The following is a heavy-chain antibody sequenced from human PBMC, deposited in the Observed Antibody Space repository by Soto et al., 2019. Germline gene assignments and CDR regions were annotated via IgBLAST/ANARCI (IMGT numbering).Heavy chain of an antibody. Sequence: QVTLKESGPVLVKPTETLTLTCTVSGFSLSNARMGVSWIRQPPGKALEWLAHIFSNDEKSYSTSLKSRLTIXKXTXXRQVVLTMTNMDPVDTATYYCARIKRDTAMVTGDYWGQGTLVTVSS. CDR2: IFSNDEK. D-gene: IGHD5-18*01. V-gene: IGHV2-26*01. CDR1: GFSLSNARMG. J-gene: IGHJ4*02. CDR3: ARIKRDTAMVTGDY.